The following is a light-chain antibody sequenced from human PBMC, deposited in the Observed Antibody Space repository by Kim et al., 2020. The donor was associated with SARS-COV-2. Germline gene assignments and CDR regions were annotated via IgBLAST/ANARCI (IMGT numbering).Light chain of an antibody. V-gene: IGLV1-44*01. CDR2: SNN. CDR3: AAWDDSLNGPV. Sequence: ELTKPPSASGTPGQRVTISCSGSSSNIGSSPVNWYQQLPGTAPKLLMYSNNQRPSGVPDRFSGSKSGTSASLAISGLQSEDEADYYCAAWDDSLNGPVFGGGTQLTVL. J-gene: IGLJ3*02. CDR1: SSNIGSSP.